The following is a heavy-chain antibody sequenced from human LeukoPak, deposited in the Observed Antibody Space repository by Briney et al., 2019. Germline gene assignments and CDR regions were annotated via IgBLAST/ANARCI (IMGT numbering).Heavy chain of an antibody. V-gene: IGHV4-4*07. CDR2: LYTSGNT. D-gene: IGHD3-22*01. Sequence: SETLSLTCSVSGGSISDYYWNWIRQPAGKGLEWIGRLYTSGNTDYNPSLKSRVTLSRDTSKNQFFLKLNSVTAADTAVYYCARGFYDSRGYSAPFDHWGQGTLVTVSS. J-gene: IGHJ4*02. CDR1: GGSISDYY. CDR3: ARGFYDSRGYSAPFDH.